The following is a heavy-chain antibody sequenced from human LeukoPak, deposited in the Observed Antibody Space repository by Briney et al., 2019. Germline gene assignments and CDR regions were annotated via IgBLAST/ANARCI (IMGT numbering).Heavy chain of an antibody. D-gene: IGHD3-3*01. J-gene: IGHJ4*02. CDR3: ARASTIFGHFAY. Sequence: SETLSLTCAISGGSISGTPYYWGWIRQPPGKGLEWIGSIYYSGSTYYNPSLKSRLTISVDTSKNQFSLKLSSVTAADTAVYYCARASTIFGHFAYWGRGTLVNVSS. CDR2: IYYSGST. CDR1: GGSISGTPYY. V-gene: IGHV4-39*07.